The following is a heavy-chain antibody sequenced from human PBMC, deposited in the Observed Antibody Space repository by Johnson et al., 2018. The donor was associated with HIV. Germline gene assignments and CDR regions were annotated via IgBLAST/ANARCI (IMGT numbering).Heavy chain of an antibody. CDR2: IGSAADT. Sequence: VQLVESGGGLVQPGGSLRLSCAASGFTFTNYDMHWVRQPTGYGLEWVSAIGSAADTYFPGSVKGRFTISREVARNSLYLQMNSLRPGDTSGYYCARVIRIGGMDGGSSSDAFDIWGQGTMVTVSS. V-gene: IGHV3-13*01. J-gene: IGHJ3*02. CDR3: ARVIRIGGMDGGSSSDAFDI. D-gene: IGHD1-26*01. CDR1: GFTFTNYD.